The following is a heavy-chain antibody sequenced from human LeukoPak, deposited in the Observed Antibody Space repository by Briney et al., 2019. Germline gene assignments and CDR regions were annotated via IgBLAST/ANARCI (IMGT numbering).Heavy chain of an antibody. D-gene: IGHD3-16*01. Sequence: PSETLSLTCTVSSASVSSYYWSWVRQPPGGGLEWIGHISNSGSPSRNPSFKSRVTFSADTSKNHLSLKLNSVTPADTAVYFCARGGAGPLRDWGQGTLVTVSS. CDR2: ISNSGSP. V-gene: IGHV4-59*02. CDR3: ARGGAGPLRD. CDR1: SASVSSYY. J-gene: IGHJ4*02.